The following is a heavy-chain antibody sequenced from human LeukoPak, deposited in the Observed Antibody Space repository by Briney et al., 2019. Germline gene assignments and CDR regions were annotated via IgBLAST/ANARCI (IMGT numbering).Heavy chain of an antibody. D-gene: IGHD1-26*01. J-gene: IGHJ4*02. CDR3: AREEEAYSGSRIDY. CDR2: TRGIGSSI. CDR1: GFTFSNYA. Sequence: PGGSLTLSCAASGFTFSNYAMSWVRPAPGKGLEWVSGTRGIGSSIYYADSVKGRFTISRDNSKNTLYMQMNSLRAEDTAAYYCAREEEAYSGSRIDYWGQGTLVTVSS. V-gene: IGHV3-23*01.